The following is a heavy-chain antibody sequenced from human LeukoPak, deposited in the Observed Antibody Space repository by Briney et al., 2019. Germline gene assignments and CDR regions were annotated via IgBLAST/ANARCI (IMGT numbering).Heavy chain of an antibody. J-gene: IGHJ3*02. CDR1: GGSISSYY. D-gene: IGHD1-26*01. V-gene: IGHV4-59*01. CDR3: ARGMGAHDAFDI. Sequence: PSETLSLTCTVSGGSISSYYWSWIRQPPGKGLEWIGYIYYSGSTNYNPSLKSRVTISVDTSKNQFSLKLSSVTAADTAVYYCARGMGAHDAFDIWGQGTMVTVSS. CDR2: IYYSGST.